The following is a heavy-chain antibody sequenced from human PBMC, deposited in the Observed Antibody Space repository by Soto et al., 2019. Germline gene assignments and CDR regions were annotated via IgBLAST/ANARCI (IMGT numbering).Heavy chain of an antibody. Sequence: GGSLRLSCVASGFTFNKHALAWCLQAPGKGLEGVSAISGSGSSTYDSDSVKGRFTISRDNSNNTLYLQMNSLRAEDTAIYHCARTPGVITVISAFDHWGQGTPVTVSS. CDR2: ISGSGSST. V-gene: IGHV3-23*01. D-gene: IGHD3-22*01. J-gene: IGHJ4*02. CDR3: ARTPGVITVISAFDH. CDR1: GFTFNKHA.